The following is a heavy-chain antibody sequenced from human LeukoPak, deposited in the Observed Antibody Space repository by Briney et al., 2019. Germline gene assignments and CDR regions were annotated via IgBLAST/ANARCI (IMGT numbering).Heavy chain of an antibody. J-gene: IGHJ4*02. Sequence: SETLSLTRTVSGASISTYYWSWIRQPPGTGLEWIGYIYNNLNTNYKPPLRSRVTISVDSSKNQFSPKLRSVTAADTAVYYCARHGSTFYFESWGQGTLVTVSS. V-gene: IGHV4-59*08. CDR2: IYNNLNT. CDR1: GASISTYY. CDR3: ARHGSTFYFES. D-gene: IGHD2-2*03.